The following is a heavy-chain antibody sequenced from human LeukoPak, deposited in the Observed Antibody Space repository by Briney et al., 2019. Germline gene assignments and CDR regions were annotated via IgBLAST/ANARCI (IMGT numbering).Heavy chain of an antibody. D-gene: IGHD3/OR15-3a*01. J-gene: IGHJ4*02. Sequence: GGSLRLSCAASGFTFSSFWMSWVRQAPGKGLEWVANIKQDGTEKYFVDSVKGRFTTSRDNAENSLYLQLNSLRAEDTAVYYCARGRGLDYWGQGTLVTVSS. CDR3: ARGRGLDY. V-gene: IGHV3-7*05. CDR2: IKQDGTEK. CDR1: GFTFSSFW.